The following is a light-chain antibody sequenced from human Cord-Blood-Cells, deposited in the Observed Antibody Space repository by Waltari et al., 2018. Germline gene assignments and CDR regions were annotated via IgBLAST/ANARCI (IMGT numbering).Light chain of an antibody. J-gene: IGKJ4*01. CDR1: QSVSSSY. CDR3: QQYGSSPLT. Sequence: EIVLTQSPGTLSLSPGERATLSCRASQSVSSSYLAWYQQKPGQARRLLIYCASSRATGIPDRFSVSGSGTDFTLTISRLEPEDFAVYYCQQYGSSPLTFGGGTKVEIK. V-gene: IGKV3-20*01. CDR2: CAS.